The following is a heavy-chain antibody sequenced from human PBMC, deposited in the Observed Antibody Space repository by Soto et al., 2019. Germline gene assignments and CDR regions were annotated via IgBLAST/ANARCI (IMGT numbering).Heavy chain of an antibody. D-gene: IGHD2-15*01. CDR3: AKPFCSGGSCYSRDY. CDR1: GFTFSSYA. J-gene: IGHJ4*02. Sequence: EVQLLESGGDWVQPGGCLRLSCAASGFTFSSYAMSWVRQAPGKGLEWVSGISGSGGSTYYADSVKGRFTISRDNSKNTLYLQMNSVRAEDTAVYYCAKPFCSGGSCYSRDYWGQGTLVTVSS. V-gene: IGHV3-23*01. CDR2: ISGSGGST.